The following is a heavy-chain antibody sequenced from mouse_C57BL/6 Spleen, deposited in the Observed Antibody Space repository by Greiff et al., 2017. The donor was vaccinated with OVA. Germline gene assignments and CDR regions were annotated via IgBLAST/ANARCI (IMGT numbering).Heavy chain of an antibody. Sequence: VQGVESGAELVRPGASVTLSCKASGYTFTDYEMHWVKQTPVHGLEWIGAIDPETGGTAYNQKFKGKAILTADKSSSTAYMELRSLTSEDSAVYYCTSLTSTMVTRGFAYWGQGTLVTVSA. V-gene: IGHV1-15*01. CDR3: TSLTSTMVTRGFAY. CDR2: IDPETGGT. CDR1: GYTFTDYE. J-gene: IGHJ3*01. D-gene: IGHD2-2*01.